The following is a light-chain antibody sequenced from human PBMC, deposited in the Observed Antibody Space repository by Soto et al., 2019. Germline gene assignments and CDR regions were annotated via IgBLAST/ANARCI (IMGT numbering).Light chain of an antibody. J-gene: IGLJ1*01. Sequence: QSALTQPASVSGSPGQSITISCTGTSSDVAFYNHVSWYQQHPGKAPKLLIYEVNNRPSGVSHRFSGSKSGNTASLTISGLQAEDEADYYCSSFARTHNYLFGNGTKVTV. CDR3: SSFARTHNYL. V-gene: IGLV2-14*01. CDR1: SSDVAFYNH. CDR2: EVN.